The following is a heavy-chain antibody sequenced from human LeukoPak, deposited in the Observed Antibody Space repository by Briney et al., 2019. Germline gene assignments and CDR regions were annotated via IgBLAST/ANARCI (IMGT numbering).Heavy chain of an antibody. D-gene: IGHD6-19*01. Sequence: GGSLRLSCAASGFTFSSYAMSWVRQAPGKGLEWVSAISGSGGSTYYADSVKGRFTISRANSKNTLSLQMTILRAEDTAVYYCAKVRRGIAVAGTGDYWGQGTLVTVSS. CDR2: ISGSGGST. J-gene: IGHJ4*02. V-gene: IGHV3-23*01. CDR3: AKVRRGIAVAGTGDY. CDR1: GFTFSSYA.